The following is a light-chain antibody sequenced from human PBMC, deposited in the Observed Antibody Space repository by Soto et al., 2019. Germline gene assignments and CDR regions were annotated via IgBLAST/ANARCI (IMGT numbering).Light chain of an antibody. CDR2: GAS. V-gene: IGKV3-20*01. CDR1: ESVRSTN. J-gene: IGKJ1*01. Sequence: EIVLTQSPGTLSLSPGERATLSCRASESVRSTNLAWYQHKPGQAPRLLIYGASSRATGIPDRFSASGSGTDFTLTISRLEPEDFAIYYCQQSFNSPRTFGQGTKVDIK. CDR3: QQSFNSPRT.